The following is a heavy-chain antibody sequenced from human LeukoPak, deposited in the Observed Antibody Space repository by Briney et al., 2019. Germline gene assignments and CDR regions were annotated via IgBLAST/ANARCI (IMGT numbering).Heavy chain of an antibody. V-gene: IGHV4-31*03. Sequence: SQTLSLTCTVSGGSISSGGYCWSWIRQHPGKGLEWIGYIYYSGSTYYNPSLKSRVTISVDTSKNQFSLKLSSVTAADTAVYYCARESYDFWSGYYYHYYGMDVWGQGTTVTVSS. J-gene: IGHJ6*02. D-gene: IGHD3-3*01. CDR2: IYYSGST. CDR3: ARESYDFWSGYYYHYYGMDV. CDR1: GGSISSGGYC.